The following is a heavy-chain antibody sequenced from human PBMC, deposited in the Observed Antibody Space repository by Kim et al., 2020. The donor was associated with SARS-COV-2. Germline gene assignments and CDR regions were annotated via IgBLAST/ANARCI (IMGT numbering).Heavy chain of an antibody. J-gene: IGHJ4*02. CDR1: GGSFSGYY. D-gene: IGHD6-19*01. CDR2: INHSGST. CDR3: ARSGYSSGWWGY. Sequence: SETLSLTCAVYGGSFSGYYWSWIRQPPGKGLEWIGEINHSGSTNYNPSLKSRVTISVDTSKNQFSLKLSSVTAADTAVYYCARSGYSSGWWGYWGQGTLVTVSS. V-gene: IGHV4-34*01.